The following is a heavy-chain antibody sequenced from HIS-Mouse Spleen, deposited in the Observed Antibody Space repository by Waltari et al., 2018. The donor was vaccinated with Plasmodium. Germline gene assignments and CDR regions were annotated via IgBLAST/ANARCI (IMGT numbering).Heavy chain of an antibody. CDR1: GSTFSSYT. CDR3: ARDPPLSITGDLDAFDI. D-gene: IGHD7-27*01. Sequence: EVQLVESGGGLVKPGGSMRLSWAAYGSTFSSYTMNWVRQAPGKGLECVSSISSSSSYIYYADSVKGRFTISRDNAKNSLYLQMNSLRAEDTAVYYCARDPPLSITGDLDAFDIWGQGTMVTVSS. CDR2: ISSSSSYI. J-gene: IGHJ3*02. V-gene: IGHV3-21*01.